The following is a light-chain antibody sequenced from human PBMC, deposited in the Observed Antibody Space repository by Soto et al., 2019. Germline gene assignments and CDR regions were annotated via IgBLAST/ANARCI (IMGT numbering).Light chain of an antibody. J-gene: IGKJ5*01. Sequence: DSNMTQSPSSLSTSVGDRITITGQASQDIRYYLNWYQQKQGKAPKLLIYDASSLETGVPSRFSGSGSGTDFTFTISSLQPEDIAAYYFQQYYNLPITFGQGTRLEIK. V-gene: IGKV1-33*01. CDR3: QQYYNLPIT. CDR2: DAS. CDR1: QDIRYY.